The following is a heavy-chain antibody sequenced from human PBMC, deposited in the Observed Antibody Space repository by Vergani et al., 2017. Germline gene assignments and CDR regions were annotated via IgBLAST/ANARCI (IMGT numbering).Heavy chain of an antibody. V-gene: IGHV1-46*01. Sequence: QVQLVQSGAEVKKPGASVKVSCKASGYTFTSYYMHWVRQAPGQGLEWMGIINPSGGTTSYAQKFQGRVTMTRDTSTGTVYMELTSLGSEETAVYYCARDMYYYDSSGYYCLGYWGQGTLVTVSS. CDR1: GYTFTSYY. CDR3: ARDMYYYDSSGYYCLGY. J-gene: IGHJ4*02. CDR2: INPSGGTT. D-gene: IGHD3-22*01.